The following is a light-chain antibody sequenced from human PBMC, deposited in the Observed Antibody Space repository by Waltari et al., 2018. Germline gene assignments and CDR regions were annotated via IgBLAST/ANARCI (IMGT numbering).Light chain of an antibody. J-gene: IGKJ1*01. CDR2: KAS. CDR3: QQYSSVPRT. V-gene: IGKV1-5*03. CDR1: QSISTW. Sequence: DIQMTQSPSTLSASVGDIVTLTCRASQSISTWWAWYQQKPGRAPKLLIYKASSLESGVPSRFSGSGSGTEVTLTISSLQPDDFATYYCQQYSSVPRTFGQGTKVEIK.